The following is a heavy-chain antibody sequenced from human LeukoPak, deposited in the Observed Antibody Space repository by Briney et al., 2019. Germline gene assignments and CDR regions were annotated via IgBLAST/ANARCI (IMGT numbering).Heavy chain of an antibody. D-gene: IGHD4-17*01. V-gene: IGHV3-30-3*01. CDR2: ISLDGSNK. Sequence: GGSLRLSCAASGFTFSSYALYWVRQAPGKGLEWVAVISLDGSNKYYADSVKGRFTISRDNSKNTVYLQMNSLRAEDTAVYYCARDQAQNYGDYKFRGNGFDIWGQGTMVTVSS. CDR3: ARDQAQNYGDYKFRGNGFDI. CDR1: GFTFSSYA. J-gene: IGHJ3*02.